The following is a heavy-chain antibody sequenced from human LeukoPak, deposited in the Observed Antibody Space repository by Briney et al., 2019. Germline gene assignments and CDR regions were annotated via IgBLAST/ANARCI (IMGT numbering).Heavy chain of an antibody. V-gene: IGHV4-34*01. D-gene: IGHD6-19*01. CDR3: ARGWAVAARGGFDY. CDR2: INHSGST. Sequence: SETLSLTCAVYGGSFSGYYWSWIRQPPGKGLEWIGEINHSGSTNYNPSLKSRVTISVDTSKNQFSLKLSSVTAADTAVYYCARGWAVAARGGFDYWCQGTLVTVSS. CDR1: GGSFSGYY. J-gene: IGHJ4*02.